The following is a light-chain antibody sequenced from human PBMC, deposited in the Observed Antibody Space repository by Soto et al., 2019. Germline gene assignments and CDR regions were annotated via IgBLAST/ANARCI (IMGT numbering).Light chain of an antibody. J-gene: IGKJ5*01. Sequence: EIVLTQSPGTLSLSPWERATLSCRASQSVVSSLAWYQQKTGQAPRLLISGASSRATGIPDRFSGSGSETDFTLTISRLEPEDFALYYCQQYGSSQITVGQGTRLEIK. V-gene: IGKV3-20*01. CDR2: GAS. CDR3: QQYGSSQIT. CDR1: QSVVSSL.